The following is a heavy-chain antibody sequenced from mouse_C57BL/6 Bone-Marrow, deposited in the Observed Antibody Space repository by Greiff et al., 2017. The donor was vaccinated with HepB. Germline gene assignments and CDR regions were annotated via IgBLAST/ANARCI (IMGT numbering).Heavy chain of an antibody. V-gene: IGHV7-1*01. J-gene: IGHJ1*03. Sequence: EVKVVESGGGLVQSGRSLRLSCATSGFTFSDFYMEWVRQAPRKGLEWIAASRNKANDYTTEYSASVKGRFIVSRDTSQSILYLQMNALRAEDTAIYYCARDARGWYFDVWGTGTTVTVSS. CDR3: ARDARGWYFDV. CDR1: GFTFSDFY. CDR2: SRNKANDYTT.